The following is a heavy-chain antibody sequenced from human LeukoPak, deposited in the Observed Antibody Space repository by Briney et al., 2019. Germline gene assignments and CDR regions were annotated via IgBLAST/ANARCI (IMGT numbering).Heavy chain of an antibody. CDR2: IRSKTYGGTT. Sequence: PGGSLRLSCTASGFTFGDYAMSWFRQAPGKGLEWVGCIRSKTYGGTTEYAASVKGRFTISRDDSKSLAYLQMNSLKTEDTAVYYCTGDYRYSSDYYYYMDVWGKGTTVTVSS. D-gene: IGHD6-19*01. CDR1: GFTFGDYA. CDR3: TGDYRYSSDYYYYMDV. V-gene: IGHV3-49*03. J-gene: IGHJ6*03.